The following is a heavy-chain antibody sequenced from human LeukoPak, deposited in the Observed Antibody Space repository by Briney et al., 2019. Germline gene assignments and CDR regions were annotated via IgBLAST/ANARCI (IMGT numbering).Heavy chain of an antibody. J-gene: IGHJ4*02. CDR2: IVPIFGTT. CDR1: GGTSSSYA. D-gene: IGHD1-26*01. V-gene: IGHV1-69*05. CDR3: ARGPSGDY. Sequence: SVKVSCKASGGTSSSYAVGWVRQAPGQGLEWMGRIVPIFGTTHYAQNFQGRVTITTDESTNTAYMELTSLRSEDTAVYYCARGPSGDYWGQGTLVTVSS.